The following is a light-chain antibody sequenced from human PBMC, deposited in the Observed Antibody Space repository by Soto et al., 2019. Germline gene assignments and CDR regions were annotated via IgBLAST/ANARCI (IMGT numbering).Light chain of an antibody. CDR2: AAS. CDR1: QSISSY. J-gene: IGKJ1*01. V-gene: IGKV1-39*01. Sequence: DIPMTQSPSSLSASVGDRVTITCRASQSISSYLNWYQQKPGKAPKLLIYAASSLQSGVPSRFSGSGSGTDFTLTISSLQPEDFATYYCQQLNSYPPWTFGQGTKVEIK. CDR3: QQLNSYPPWT.